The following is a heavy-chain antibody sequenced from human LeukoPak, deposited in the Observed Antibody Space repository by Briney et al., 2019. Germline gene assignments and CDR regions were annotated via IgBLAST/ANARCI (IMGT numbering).Heavy chain of an antibody. CDR2: ISYDGSNE. J-gene: IGHJ4*02. CDR1: GFTFSTYG. V-gene: IGHV3-30*18. Sequence: GGSLRLSCAASGFTFSTYGMHWVRQAPGKGLEWVAVISYDGSNEYYADSVKGRFTISRDNSKNTLYLQMSSLRAEDAAVYYCAKEFNRGLPDYWGQGTLVTVPS. CDR3: AKEFNRGLPDY. D-gene: IGHD2-21*01.